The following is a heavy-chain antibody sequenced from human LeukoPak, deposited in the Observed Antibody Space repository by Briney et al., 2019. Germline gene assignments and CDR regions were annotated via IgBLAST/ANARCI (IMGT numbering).Heavy chain of an antibody. CDR2: IQEDGMRK. CDR3: ATYCTSENCYLPTWS. CDR1: GFTFTNYW. J-gene: IGHJ5*02. D-gene: IGHD2-8*02. Sequence: GGSPRLSCAASGFTFTNYWTSWARNAPAKGVGWVANIQEDGMRKVYVNSVKGGFTISRDNAKSTLYLDMSSLRVEDTAVNDCATYCTSENCYLPTWSWGQGTLVTVSS. V-gene: IGHV3-7*05.